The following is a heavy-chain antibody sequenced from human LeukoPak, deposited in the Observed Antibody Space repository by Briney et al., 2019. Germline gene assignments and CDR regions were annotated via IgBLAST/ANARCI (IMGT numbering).Heavy chain of an antibody. V-gene: IGHV4-39*07. J-gene: IGHJ4*02. CDR1: GGSISSSSYY. CDR3: ARGAENDY. CDR2: IYYSGST. D-gene: IGHD6-19*01. Sequence: SETLSLTCTVSGGSISSSSYYWGWIRQPPGKGLEWIGSIYYSGSTYYNPSLKSRVTISVDTSKNQFSLKLSSVTAADTAVYYCARGAENDYWGQGTLVTVSS.